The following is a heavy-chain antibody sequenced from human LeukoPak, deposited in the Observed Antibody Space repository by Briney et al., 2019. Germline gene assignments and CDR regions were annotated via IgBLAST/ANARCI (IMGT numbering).Heavy chain of an antibody. CDR3: ARAIGELLFRATSPDNWFDP. D-gene: IGHD3-10*01. CDR1: GGTFISYA. Sequence: SVKVSCKASGGTFISYAISWVRQAPGQGLEWMGGIIPIFGTANYAQKFQGRVTITADESTSTAYMELSSLRSEDTAVYYCARAIGELLFRATSPDNWFDPWGQGTLVTVSS. CDR2: IIPIFGTA. V-gene: IGHV1-69*13. J-gene: IGHJ5*02.